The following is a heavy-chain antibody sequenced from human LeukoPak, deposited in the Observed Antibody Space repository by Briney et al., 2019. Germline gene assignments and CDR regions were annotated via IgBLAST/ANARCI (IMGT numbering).Heavy chain of an antibody. CDR2: ISYDGSNK. D-gene: IGHD2-15*01. V-gene: IGHV3-30-3*01. J-gene: IGHJ6*02. Sequence: PGGSLRLSCAASGFTFSSYAMHWVRQAPGKGLEWVAVISYDGSNKYYADSVKGRFTISRDNSKNTLYLQMNSLRAEDTAVYYCARAPRGAPPFYYYYGMDVWGQGTTVTVSS. CDR3: ARAPRGAPPFYYYYGMDV. CDR1: GFTFSSYA.